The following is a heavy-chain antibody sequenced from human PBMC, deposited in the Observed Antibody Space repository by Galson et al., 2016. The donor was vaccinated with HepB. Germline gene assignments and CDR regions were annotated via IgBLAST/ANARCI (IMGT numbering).Heavy chain of an antibody. V-gene: IGHV4-59*01. D-gene: IGHD5-24*01. J-gene: IGHJ6*02. CDR2: IYYSGST. CDR1: GDSISSYF. CDR3: AREMATITPDYYYFYGMDV. Sequence: SETLSLTCTVSGDSISSYFWTWIRQPPGKGLEYIGHIYYSGSTNYNPSLKSRVTLSVDTSKNQFSLKLSSVTAADTAVYYCAREMATITPDYYYFYGMDVWGHGTTVTVSS.